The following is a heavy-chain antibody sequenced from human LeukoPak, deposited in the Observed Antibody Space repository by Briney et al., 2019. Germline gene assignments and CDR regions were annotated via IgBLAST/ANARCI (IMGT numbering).Heavy chain of an antibody. J-gene: IGHJ4*02. D-gene: IGHD3-10*01. CDR2: ISGSGDST. Sequence: GGSLRLSCAASGFTSSSYAMSWVRQAPGKGLEWVSAISGSGDSTYYADSVKGRFTISRDNSKNTLYLQMNSLRAEDTALYYCATRISLWFGDVVDYWGQGTLVTVSS. CDR1: GFTSSSYA. V-gene: IGHV3-23*01. CDR3: ATRISLWFGDVVDY.